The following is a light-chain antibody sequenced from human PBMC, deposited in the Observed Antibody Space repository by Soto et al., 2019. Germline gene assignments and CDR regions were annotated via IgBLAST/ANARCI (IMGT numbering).Light chain of an antibody. CDR2: DVS. CDR1: NSDVGGYNY. V-gene: IGLV2-14*01. J-gene: IGLJ2*01. CDR3: SSYTSSSTLAV. Sequence: QPASVSGSPGQSITISCTGSNSDVGGYNYVSWYQQHPGEAPKLMIYDVSNRPSGVSNRFSGSKSGNTASLTISGLQAEDEADYYCSSYTSSSTLAVFGGGTKLTVL.